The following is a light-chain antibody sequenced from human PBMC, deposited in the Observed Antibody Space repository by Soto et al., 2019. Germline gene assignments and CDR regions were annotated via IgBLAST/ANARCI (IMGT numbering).Light chain of an antibody. Sequence: EIVLTQSPGTLSLSPGERATPSCRASQSVSSSYLAWYQQKPGQAPRLLIYGASTRATGIPARFSGSGSGTEFTLTISSLQPDDVATYYCQQYNTYWTFGQGTKVDNK. J-gene: IGKJ1*01. CDR1: QSVSSSY. CDR2: GAS. CDR3: QQYNTYWT. V-gene: IGKV3D-7*01.